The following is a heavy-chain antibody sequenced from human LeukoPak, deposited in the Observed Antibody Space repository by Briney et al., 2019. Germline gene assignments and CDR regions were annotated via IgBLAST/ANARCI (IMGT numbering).Heavy chain of an antibody. Sequence: GGSLRLSCAASGFTFSSYWMHWVRQAPGKGLVWASRINSDGSSTSYADSVKGRFTISRDNSKNTLYLQMNSLRAEDTAVYYCARQRGDILTGYYIPRGFDYWGQGTLVTVSS. V-gene: IGHV3-74*01. D-gene: IGHD3-9*01. CDR3: ARQRGDILTGYYIPRGFDY. J-gene: IGHJ4*02. CDR2: INSDGSST. CDR1: GFTFSSYW.